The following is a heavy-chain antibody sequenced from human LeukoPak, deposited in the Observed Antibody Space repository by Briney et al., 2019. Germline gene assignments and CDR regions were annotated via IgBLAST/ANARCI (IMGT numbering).Heavy chain of an antibody. D-gene: IGHD6-13*01. Sequence: AGSLRLSCAASGFIFSSCAMHWVRQAPGKGLEWVSYISSSSSYTNYADSVKGRFTISRDNAKNSLYLQMNSLRAEDTAVYYCARARGRSSHHDYWGQGTLVTVSS. V-gene: IGHV3-21*05. J-gene: IGHJ4*02. CDR3: ARARGRSSHHDY. CDR1: GFIFSSCA. CDR2: ISSSSSYT.